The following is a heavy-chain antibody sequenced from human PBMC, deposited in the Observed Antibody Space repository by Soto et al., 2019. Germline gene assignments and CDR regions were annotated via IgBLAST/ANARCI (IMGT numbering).Heavy chain of an antibody. CDR3: ARWLSLVVLNYSDKRGYDCWCDS. CDR1: GYTFTGYY. D-gene: IGHD3-22*01. Sequence: ASVKVSCKASGYTFTGYYLHWVRQAPGQLLEWMGWINPKSGGTKYAQNFQGRVTMTRDTSISTAYIDLSRMRSDDPAVYYFARWLSLVVLNYSDKRGYDCWCDSWGQGIMITVS. V-gene: IGHV1-2*02. J-gene: IGHJ5*01. CDR2: INPKSGGT.